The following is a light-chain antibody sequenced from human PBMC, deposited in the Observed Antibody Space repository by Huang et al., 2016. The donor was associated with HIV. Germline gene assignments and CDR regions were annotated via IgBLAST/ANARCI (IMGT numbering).Light chain of an antibody. CDR2: AAS. CDR1: QAIAKS. V-gene: IGKV1-NL1*01. J-gene: IGKJ2*01. Sequence: DIQMTQSPSSLSASVRNRVTITCRASQAIAKSLAWYQQKPGKAPKLLLYAASRLESGVPSRFSGSGSGTDYTLTISSLQHEDFATYYCQQYHSTPYTFGQGTKLEIK. CDR3: QQYHSTPYT.